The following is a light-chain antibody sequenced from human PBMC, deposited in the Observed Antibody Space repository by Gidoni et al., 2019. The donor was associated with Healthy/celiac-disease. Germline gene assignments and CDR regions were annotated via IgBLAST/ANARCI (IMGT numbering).Light chain of an antibody. CDR1: QSISSY. Sequence: DIQMTQSPSSLSASVGDRVTITCRASQSISSYLNWYQQKPGKAPKLLIYAASSLQSWVPSRFSGSGSGTDFTLTISSLQPEDFATYYFQQSYSTPHTFGQXTKLEIK. CDR2: AAS. J-gene: IGKJ2*01. V-gene: IGKV1-39*01. CDR3: QQSYSTPHT.